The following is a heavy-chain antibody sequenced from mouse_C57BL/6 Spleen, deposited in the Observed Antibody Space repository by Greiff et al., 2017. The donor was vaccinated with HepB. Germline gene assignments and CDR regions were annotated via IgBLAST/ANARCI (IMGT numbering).Heavy chain of an antibody. CDR3: ASTPITTVVATGDAMDY. J-gene: IGHJ4*01. CDR1: GYTFTSYW. Sequence: QVQLQQPGAELVKPGASVKLSCKASGYTFTSYWMHWVKQRPGRGLEWIGRIDPNSGGTKYNEKFKSKATLTVDKPSSTAYMQLSSLTSEDSAVYYCASTPITTVVATGDAMDYWGQGTSVTVSS. V-gene: IGHV1-72*01. CDR2: IDPNSGGT. D-gene: IGHD1-1*01.